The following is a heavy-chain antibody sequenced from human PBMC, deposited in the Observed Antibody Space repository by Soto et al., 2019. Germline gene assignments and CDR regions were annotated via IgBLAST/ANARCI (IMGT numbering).Heavy chain of an antibody. CDR1: GYTFSNFG. V-gene: IGHV1-46*01. D-gene: IGHD3-10*01. J-gene: IGHJ6*02. CDR2: ISLNGGRT. CDR3: AKYTLRIMVPMYV. Sequence: ASVKVSCKASGYTFSNFGISWVRQAPGEGLEWMGRISLNGGRTSYAQKFQGRVTMTRDTSTSTVYMELSSLRSEDTAVYYCAKYTLRIMVPMYVWGQGTTVPVSS.